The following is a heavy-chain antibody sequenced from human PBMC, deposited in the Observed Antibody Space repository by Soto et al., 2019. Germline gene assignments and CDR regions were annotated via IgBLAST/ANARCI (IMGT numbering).Heavy chain of an antibody. Sequence: QVQLQESGPGLVKPSQTLSLLCTLSGGSITSGFYYWNWISQHPGKGLEWIGYIFYSGRTYYNTFFRCQGSIEADSSANQVSLTMSAVTGADTDVYFVARGYRQSGYGSRWVVDFWGQGALVDVSS. V-gene: IGHV4-31*01. CDR2: IFYSGRT. D-gene: IGHD6-13*01. CDR3: ARGYRQSGYGSRWVVDF. J-gene: IGHJ4*02. CDR1: GGSITSGFYY.